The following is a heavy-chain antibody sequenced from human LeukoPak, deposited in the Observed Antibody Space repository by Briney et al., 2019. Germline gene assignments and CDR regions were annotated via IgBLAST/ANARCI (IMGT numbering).Heavy chain of an antibody. V-gene: IGHV3-53*01. J-gene: IGHJ4*02. D-gene: IGHD3-16*01. CDR1: GFTVSSNY. CDR3: AKDLVSRRRLGSSEKVDY. Sequence: QPGGSLRLSCAASGFTVSSNYMSWVRQAPGKGLEWVSVIYSGGTTYYADSVKGRFTISRDNSKNTLFLEMNRLTADDTAVYYCAKDLVSRRRLGSSEKVDYWGRGTLVTVSS. CDR2: IYSGGTT.